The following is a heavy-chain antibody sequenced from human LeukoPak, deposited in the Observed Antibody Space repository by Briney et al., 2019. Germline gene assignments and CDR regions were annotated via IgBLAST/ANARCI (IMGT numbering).Heavy chain of an antibody. CDR2: IDYTGRT. CDR1: GGSISIYH. V-gene: IGHV4-59*12. Sequence: ADTLSLTCTVSGGSISIYHWSWLRQPPGKGLEWIGYIDYTGRTNYYPSTTYNPSLKSRVTMSVDTSKNQFSLKLNFVTAADTAVYYCARDVGYYDSSAFDSWGQGTLVTVSS. D-gene: IGHD3-22*01. J-gene: IGHJ4*02. CDR3: ARDVGYYDSSAFDS.